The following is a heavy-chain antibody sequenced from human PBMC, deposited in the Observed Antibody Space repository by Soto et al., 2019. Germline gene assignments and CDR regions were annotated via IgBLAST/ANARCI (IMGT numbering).Heavy chain of an antibody. CDR1: GYTFTANY. Sequence: VQLVQSEADVEKPGASVTVSCKTSGYTFTANYIHWVRQAPGQGLEWMGWINTNNGGTHFAQKFQDWVTLTRDKSISTAYMELRRLQSDDTAIYYCARGSFVGANGGADAFDSWGQGTMVSVSS. CDR2: INTNNGGT. V-gene: IGHV1-2*04. J-gene: IGHJ3*02. CDR3: ARGSFVGANGGADAFDS. D-gene: IGHD1-26*01.